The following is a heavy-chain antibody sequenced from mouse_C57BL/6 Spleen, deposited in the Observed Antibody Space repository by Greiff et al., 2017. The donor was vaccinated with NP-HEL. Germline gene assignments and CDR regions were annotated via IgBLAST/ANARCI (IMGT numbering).Heavy chain of an antibody. V-gene: IGHV1-18*01. J-gene: IGHJ4*01. CDR2: INPNNGGT. D-gene: IGHD3-2*02. Sequence: EVKLQQSGPELVKPGASVKIPCKASGYTFTDYNMDWVKQSHGKSLEWIGDINPNNGGTIYNQKFKGKATLTVDKSSSTAYMELRSLTSEDTAVYYCARSDSSGYLYYAMDYWGQGTSVTVSS. CDR1: GYTFTDYN. CDR3: ARSDSSGYLYYAMDY.